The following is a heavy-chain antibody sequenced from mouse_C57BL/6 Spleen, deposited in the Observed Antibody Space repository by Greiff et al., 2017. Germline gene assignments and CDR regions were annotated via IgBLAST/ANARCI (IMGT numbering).Heavy chain of an antibody. D-gene: IGHD1-1*01. Sequence: QVQLQESGAELVRPGASVKLSCKASGYTFTDYYINWVKQRPGQGLEWIARIYPGSGNTYYNEKFKGKATLTAEKSSSTAYMQLSSLTSEDSAVYFCARVDGSSPYYFDYWGQGTTLTVSS. V-gene: IGHV1-76*01. J-gene: IGHJ2*01. CDR1: GYTFTDYY. CDR3: ARVDGSSPYYFDY. CDR2: IYPGSGNT.